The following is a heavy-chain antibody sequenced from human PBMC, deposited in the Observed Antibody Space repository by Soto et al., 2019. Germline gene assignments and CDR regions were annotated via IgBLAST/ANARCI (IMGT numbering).Heavy chain of an antibody. J-gene: IGHJ6*03. CDR2: IYYSGST. CDR3: ARGSFVTHYYYYHMYV. Sequence: SETLSLTCTVSGGSISSYYWSWIRQPPGKGLEWIGYIYYSGSTNYNPSLKSRVTISVDTSKNQFSLKLSSVTAADTAVYYCARGSFVTHYYYYHMYVWGKGTPVTVS. CDR1: GGSISSYY. D-gene: IGHD2-21*02. V-gene: IGHV4-59*01.